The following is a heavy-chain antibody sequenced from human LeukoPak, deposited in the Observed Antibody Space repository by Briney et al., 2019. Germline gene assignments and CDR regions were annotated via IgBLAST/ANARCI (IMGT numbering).Heavy chain of an antibody. J-gene: IGHJ4*02. D-gene: IGHD5-18*01. V-gene: IGHV4-34*01. Sequence: SETLSLTCAVYGGSFSGYYWSWIRQPPGKGLEWIGEINHGGSTNYNPSLKSRVTISVDTSKNQFSLKLSSVTAADTAVYYCARRPLSGYSYGYRRPFDYWGQGTLVTVSS. CDR3: ARRPLSGYSYGYRRPFDY. CDR1: GGSFSGYY. CDR2: INHGGST.